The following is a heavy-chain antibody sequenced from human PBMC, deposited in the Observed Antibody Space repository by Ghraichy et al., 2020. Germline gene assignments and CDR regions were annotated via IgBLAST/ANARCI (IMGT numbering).Heavy chain of an antibody. CDR1: GFTFSSYS. V-gene: IGHV3-21*01. CDR2: ISSSSSYI. Sequence: GESLNISCAASGFTFSSYSMNWVRQAPGKGLEWVSSISSSSSYIYYADSVKGRFTISRDNAKNSLYLQMNSLRAEDTAVYYCARTRRQWAFDAFDIWGQGK. CDR3: ARTRRQWAFDAFDI. J-gene: IGHJ3*02. D-gene: IGHD6-19*01.